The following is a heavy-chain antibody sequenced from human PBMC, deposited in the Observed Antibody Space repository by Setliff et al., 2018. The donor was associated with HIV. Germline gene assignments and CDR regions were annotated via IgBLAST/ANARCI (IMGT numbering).Heavy chain of an antibody. D-gene: IGHD3-16*02. CDR1: GCTFTSYD. V-gene: IGHV1-8*02. CDR2: MNPNSGNT. CDR3: ARGRRCFGELSPINYYYYGMDV. J-gene: IGHJ6*02. Sequence: ASVKVSCKASGCTFTSYDINWVRQATGQGLEWMGWMNPNSGNTGDAQKFQGRVTMTRNTSISTAYMELSSLRSEDTAVYYCARGRRCFGELSPINYYYYGMDVWGQGTTVTVSS.